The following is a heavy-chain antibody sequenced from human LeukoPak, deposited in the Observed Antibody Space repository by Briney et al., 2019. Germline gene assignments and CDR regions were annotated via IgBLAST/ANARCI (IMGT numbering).Heavy chain of an antibody. CDR2: INSDGSGT. D-gene: IGHD1-26*01. CDR1: GFTFSTYW. J-gene: IGHJ4*02. V-gene: IGHV3-74*01. CDR3: ARNSGANVYTYSFQY. Sequence: GGSLRLSCAASGFTFSTYWMHWVRQAQGNGLVWVSRINSDGSGTPYADSVKGRFTISRDNAKNSLYLQMNSLRVEDTAFYYCARNSGANVYTYSFQYWGRGTLVTVSS.